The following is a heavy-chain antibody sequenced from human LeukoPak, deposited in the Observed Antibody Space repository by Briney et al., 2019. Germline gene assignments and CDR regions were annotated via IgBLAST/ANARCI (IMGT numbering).Heavy chain of an antibody. CDR2: ISSSSSYI. CDR3: ARAPHRYYSGGNCLNFDY. J-gene: IGHJ4*02. D-gene: IGHD2-15*01. Sequence: GGSLRLSCAASGFTFSSYSMNWVRQAPGKGLEWVSSISSSSSYIYYADSVKGRFTISRDNAKNSLYLQMNSLRAEDTAVYYCARAPHRYYSGGNCLNFDYWGQGTLVTVSS. V-gene: IGHV3-21*01. CDR1: GFTFSSYS.